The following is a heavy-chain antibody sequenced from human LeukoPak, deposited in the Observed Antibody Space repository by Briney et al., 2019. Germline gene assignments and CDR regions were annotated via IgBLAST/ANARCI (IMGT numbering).Heavy chain of an antibody. CDR3: AKETYTYYYDSSGYYYSPLDY. CDR1: GGSINNYY. Sequence: LSLTCAISGGSINNYYMSWIRQAPGKGLEWVSYISSSGSTIYYADSVKGRFTISRDNAKNSLYLQMNSLRAEDTAVYYCAKETYTYYYDSSGYYYSPLDYWGQGTLVTVSS. V-gene: IGHV3-11*01. CDR2: ISSSGSTI. J-gene: IGHJ4*02. D-gene: IGHD3-22*01.